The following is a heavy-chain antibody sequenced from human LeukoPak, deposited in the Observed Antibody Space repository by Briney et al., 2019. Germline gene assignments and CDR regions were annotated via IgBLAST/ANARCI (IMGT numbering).Heavy chain of an antibody. CDR1: GYTFTSYD. J-gene: IGHJ6*02. Sequence: ASVKVSCKASGYTFTSYDINWVRQATGQGLEWMGWMNPNSGNTGYAQKFQGRVTMTRNTSISTAYMELSSLRSEDTAVYYCARAGFGEFRYYYGMDVWGQGTTVTVSS. CDR3: ARAGFGEFRYYYGMDV. V-gene: IGHV1-8*01. D-gene: IGHD3-10*01. CDR2: MNPNSGNT.